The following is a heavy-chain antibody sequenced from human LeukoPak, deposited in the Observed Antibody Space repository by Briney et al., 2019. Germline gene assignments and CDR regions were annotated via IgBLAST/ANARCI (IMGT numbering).Heavy chain of an antibody. CDR2: LFYTGNT. Sequence: PSETLSLTCSVSGGSINTGDYYWTWIRQPPGKGLEWIGSLFYTGNTYYNPSLKSRVTISMDTSKNQFSLKLISVTAADTAVYYCARENIVSTRDFDYWGRGTLVTVSS. V-gene: IGHV4-39*07. D-gene: IGHD5/OR15-5a*01. CDR3: ARENIVSTRDFDY. CDR1: GGSINTGDYY. J-gene: IGHJ4*02.